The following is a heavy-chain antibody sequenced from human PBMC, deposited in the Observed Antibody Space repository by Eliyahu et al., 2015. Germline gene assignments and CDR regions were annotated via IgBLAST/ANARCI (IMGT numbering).Heavy chain of an antibody. Sequence: QVQLQESGPGLVKPSQTLSLTCTVSXGSXSXGDXYWSWIRQPPGKGLEWIGYIYYSGSTYYNPSLKSRVTISVDTSKNQFSLKLSSVTAADTAVYYCASVLLGIAVAGTLDYWGQGTLVTVSS. D-gene: IGHD6-19*01. J-gene: IGHJ4*02. V-gene: IGHV4-30-4*01. CDR2: IYYSGST. CDR1: XGSXSXGDXY. CDR3: ASVLLGIAVAGTLDY.